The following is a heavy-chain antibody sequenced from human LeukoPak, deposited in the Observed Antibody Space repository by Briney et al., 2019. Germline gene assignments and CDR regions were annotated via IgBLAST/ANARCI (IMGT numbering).Heavy chain of an antibody. J-gene: IGHJ5*02. CDR3: ARHYGP. CDR2: VHPSEGT. V-gene: IGHV4-4*02. Sequence: SSGTLSLTCAVSGGSVSHSNWWTWVRQSPGKGLEWIGEVHPSEGTKYNPSLKSRVTISLDKSKNQFSLELNSVTAADTAVYYCARHYGPWGQGTLVTVSS. D-gene: IGHD3-16*01. CDR1: GGSVSHSNW.